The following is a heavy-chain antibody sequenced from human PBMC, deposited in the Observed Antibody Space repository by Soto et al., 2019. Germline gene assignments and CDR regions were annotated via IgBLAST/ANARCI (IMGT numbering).Heavy chain of an antibody. CDR1: GGSISSYY. D-gene: IGHD6-19*01. CDR2: IYYSGST. CDR3: ARDSTDSSGPTLGMGV. V-gene: IGHV4-59*12. Sequence: SETLSLTCTVSGGSISSYYWSWIRQPPGKGLEWIGYIYYSGSTNYSPSLKSRVTISVDTSKNQFSLKLSSVTAADTAVYYCARDSTDSSGPTLGMGVWGQGTTVTVSS. J-gene: IGHJ6*02.